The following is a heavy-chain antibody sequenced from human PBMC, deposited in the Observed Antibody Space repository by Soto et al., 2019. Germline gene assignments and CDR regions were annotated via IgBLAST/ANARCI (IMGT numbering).Heavy chain of an antibody. J-gene: IGHJ6*04. CDR3: ATKIWLQLRTAADV. Sequence: EVQLLESGGGLVQPGGSLSLSCAGSGFTFSGYAMTWVHQAPGNALEWVSSIDESGGSTSYAASGKGRFTVSRDNSKDSLYLHMGSLRAKEPPRYSCATKIWLQLRTAADVRRKGATVTAAS. D-gene: IGHD1-1*01. CDR2: IDESGGST. CDR1: GFTFSGYA. V-gene: IGHV3-23*01.